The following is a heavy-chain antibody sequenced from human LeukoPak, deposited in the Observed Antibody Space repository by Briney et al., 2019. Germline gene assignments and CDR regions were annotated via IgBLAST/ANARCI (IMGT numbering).Heavy chain of an antibody. V-gene: IGHV4-39*01. Sequence: SETLSLTCNVSGDCITTTNYYWAWIRQPPGKGLDWIASIFYSGNTYYNPSLKSRVSISIDTSRKQISLQLRSVSATDTAIYYCARRSRLYKHETTGYHDSWGQGTLVTVSS. CDR2: IFYSGNT. J-gene: IGHJ4*02. CDR3: ARRSRLYKHETTGYHDS. D-gene: IGHD3-9*01. CDR1: GDCITTTNYY.